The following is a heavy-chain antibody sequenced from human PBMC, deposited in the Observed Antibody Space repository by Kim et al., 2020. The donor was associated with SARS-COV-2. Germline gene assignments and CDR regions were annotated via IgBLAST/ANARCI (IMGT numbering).Heavy chain of an antibody. D-gene: IGHD6-13*01. CDR2: AGDT. Sequence: AGDTYYPDSVRGRFTISRDNAKNSLYLQMNSLRAGDTAVYYCAKLGGSWTLWGQGTLVTVSS. V-gene: IGHV3-13*01. CDR3: AKLGGSWTL. J-gene: IGHJ4*02.